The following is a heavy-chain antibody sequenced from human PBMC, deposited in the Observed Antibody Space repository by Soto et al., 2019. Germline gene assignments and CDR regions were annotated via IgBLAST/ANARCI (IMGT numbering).Heavy chain of an antibody. CDR3: ARDGARAVAYNWFDP. Sequence: GASVKVSCKASGYTFTSYAMHWVRQAPGQRLEWMGWINAGNGNTKYSQKFQGRVTITRDTSASTAYMELSSLRSEDTAVYYCARDGARAVAYNWFDPWGQGTLVTVSS. CDR2: INAGNGNT. J-gene: IGHJ5*02. V-gene: IGHV1-3*01. D-gene: IGHD6-19*01. CDR1: GYTFTSYA.